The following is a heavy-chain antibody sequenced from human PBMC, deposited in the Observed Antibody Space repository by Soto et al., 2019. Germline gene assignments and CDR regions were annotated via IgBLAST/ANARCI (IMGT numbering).Heavy chain of an antibody. CDR2: ISYDGSNK. CDR1: GFTFSSCA. J-gene: IGHJ4*02. V-gene: IGHV3-30-3*01. D-gene: IGHD3-3*01. CDR3: ARDKRDLRFLEWSYYFDY. Sequence: QVQLVESGGGVVQPGRSLRLSCAASGFTFSSCAMHWVRQAPGKGLEWVALISYDGSNKYYADSVKGRFTISRDNSKNSLYQQMNSLRAEDTAVYYCARDKRDLRFLEWSYYFDYWGQGTLVTVSS.